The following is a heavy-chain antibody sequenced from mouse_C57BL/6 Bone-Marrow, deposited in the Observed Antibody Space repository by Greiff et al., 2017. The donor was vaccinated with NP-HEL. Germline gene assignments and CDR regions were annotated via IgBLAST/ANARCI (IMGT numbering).Heavy chain of an antibody. CDR3: ARSSYSNSYYFDY. CDR1: GYTFTSYW. V-gene: IGHV1-59*01. Sequence: VQLQQPGAELVRPGTSVKLSCKASGYTFTSYWMHWVKQRPGQGLEWIGVIDPSDSHTNYNQKFKGKATLTVDTSSSTAYMQLSSLTSEDSAVYYCARSSYSNSYYFDYWGQGTTLTVSS. CDR2: IDPSDSHT. J-gene: IGHJ2*01. D-gene: IGHD2-5*01.